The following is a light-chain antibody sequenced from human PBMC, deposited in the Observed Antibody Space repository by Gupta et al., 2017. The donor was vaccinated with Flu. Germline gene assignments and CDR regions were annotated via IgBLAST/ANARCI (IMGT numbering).Light chain of an antibody. CDR3: MQALQTPPT. Sequence: DLVMTQSPLSLPVTPGEPASISCRSSQSLLQSNGYNYLDWYLQKPGQSPQLLIYSGSNRASGVPDRFSGSGSGTDFTLQISRVEAEDVGVYYCMQALQTPPTFGQGTKVEIK. CDR1: QSLLQSNGYNY. V-gene: IGKV2-28*01. CDR2: SGS. J-gene: IGKJ1*01.